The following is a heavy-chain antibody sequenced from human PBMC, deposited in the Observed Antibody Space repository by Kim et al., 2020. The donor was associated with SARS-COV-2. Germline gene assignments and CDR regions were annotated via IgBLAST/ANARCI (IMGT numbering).Heavy chain of an antibody. CDR2: ISSSSSYI. J-gene: IGHJ6*02. CDR3: ARALPYYDSSEAYGMDV. Sequence: GGSLRLSCAASGFTFSSYSMNWVRQAPGKGLEWVSSISSSSSYIYYADSVKGRFTISRDNAKNSLYLQMNSLRAEDTAVYYCARALPYYDSSEAYGMDVWGQGTTVTVSS. CDR1: GFTFSSYS. V-gene: IGHV3-21*01. D-gene: IGHD3-22*01.